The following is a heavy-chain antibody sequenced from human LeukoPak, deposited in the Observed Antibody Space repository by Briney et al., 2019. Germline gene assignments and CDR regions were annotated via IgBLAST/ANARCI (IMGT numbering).Heavy chain of an antibody. CDR1: GGSISSYY. V-gene: IGHV4-59*01. CDR3: ARAWDTAMVNYYYGMDV. Sequence: NPSETLSLTCTVSGGSISSYYWSWIRQPPGKGLEWIGYIYYSGSTNYNPSLKSRVTISVDTSKNQCSLKLSSVTAADTAVYYCARAWDTAMVNYYYGMDVWGQGTTVTVSS. J-gene: IGHJ6*02. D-gene: IGHD5-18*01. CDR2: IYYSGST.